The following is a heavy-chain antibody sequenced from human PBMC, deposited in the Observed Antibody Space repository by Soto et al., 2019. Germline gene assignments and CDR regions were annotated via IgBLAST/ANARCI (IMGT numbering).Heavy chain of an antibody. CDR1: GGTFSSYA. CDR2: IIPIFGTA. J-gene: IGHJ4*02. Sequence: QVQLVQSGAEVKKPGSSVKVSCKASGGTFSSYAISWVRQAPGQALEWMGGIIPIFGTANYAQKFQGRVTITADESTSRAYMELSSLRCEDTAVYYCARDGRTGIQLWRWGQGTLVTVSS. D-gene: IGHD5-18*01. V-gene: IGHV1-69*01. CDR3: ARDGRTGIQLWR.